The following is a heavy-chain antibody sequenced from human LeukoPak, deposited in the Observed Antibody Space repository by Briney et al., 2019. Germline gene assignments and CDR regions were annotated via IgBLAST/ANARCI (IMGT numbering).Heavy chain of an antibody. Sequence: PSETLSLTCTVSGGSISSYYWSWIRQPPGKGLEWTGYIYYSGSTNYNPSLKSRVTISVDTSKNQFSLKLSSVTAADTAVYYCARGAAMVGYWGQGTLVTVSS. V-gene: IGHV4-59*01. CDR2: IYYSGST. J-gene: IGHJ4*02. CDR3: ARGAAMVGY. D-gene: IGHD5-18*01. CDR1: GGSISSYY.